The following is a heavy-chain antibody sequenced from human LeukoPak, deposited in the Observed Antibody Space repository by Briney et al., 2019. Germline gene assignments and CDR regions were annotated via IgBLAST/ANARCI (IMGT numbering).Heavy chain of an antibody. J-gene: IGHJ4*02. CDR3: ARVYGGKAYPFDY. CDR1: GDSISSGDYY. CDR2: ISSSGST. V-gene: IGHV4-61*02. Sequence: SETLSLTCTVSGDSISSGDYYWSWIRQPAGKGLEWIGRISSSGSTNYNPSLKSRVTISVDTSKNQFSLKLSSVTAADTAVYFCARVYGGKAYPFDYWGQGTLVTVSS. D-gene: IGHD4-23*01.